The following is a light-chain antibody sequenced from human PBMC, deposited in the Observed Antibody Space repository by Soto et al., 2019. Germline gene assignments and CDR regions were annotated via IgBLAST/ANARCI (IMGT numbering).Light chain of an antibody. Sequence: QSVLTRPPSVSGSPGQSVTISCTGTSTDFVGYNRVSWYQQPPGTAPKLMIYEVSKRPSGVPDRFSGSKSGNTASLTISGLQAAEEADYYCSLYTSENAYVFGTGTKVTVL. V-gene: IGLV2-18*01. CDR2: EVS. J-gene: IGLJ1*01. CDR3: SLYTSENAYV. CDR1: STDFVGYNR.